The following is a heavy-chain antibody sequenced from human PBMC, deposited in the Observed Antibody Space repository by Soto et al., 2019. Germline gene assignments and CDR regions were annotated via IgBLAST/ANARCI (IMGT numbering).Heavy chain of an antibody. J-gene: IGHJ4*02. Sequence: SETLSLTCTVSGASITGDYWTWIRQPPGGGLECIGYISFSGGTNYSPSLQSRVAMSLDTAKNLFSLQLSSVTAADTAVYYCARKVRKYYSSGSYYALFDYWGQGTPVTVSS. D-gene: IGHD3-10*01. CDR1: GASITGDY. CDR3: ARKVRKYYSSGSYYALFDY. V-gene: IGHV4-59*01. CDR2: ISFSGGT.